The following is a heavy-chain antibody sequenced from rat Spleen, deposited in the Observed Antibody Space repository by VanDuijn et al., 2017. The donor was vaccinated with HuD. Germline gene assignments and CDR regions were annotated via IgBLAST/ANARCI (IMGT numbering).Heavy chain of an antibody. V-gene: IGHV5-25*01. D-gene: IGHD1-2*01. J-gene: IGHJ2*01. CDR3: TRRSSPYYFDY. CDR2: ISTSGGST. Sequence: EVQLVETGGGLVQPGRSLKLSCVASGFTFSSYWMYWFRQAPTKGLEWVATISTSGGSTYYRDSVKGRFTISRDNAKSTLYLQMDSLRSEDTATYYCTRRSSPYYFDYWGQGVMVTVSS. CDR1: GFTFSSYW.